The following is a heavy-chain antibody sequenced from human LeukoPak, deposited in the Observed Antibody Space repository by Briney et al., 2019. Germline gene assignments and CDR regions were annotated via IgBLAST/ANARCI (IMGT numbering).Heavy chain of an antibody. J-gene: IGHJ6*03. CDR3: AKEGKVAGRDYYYYYMDV. Sequence: GGSLRLSCAASGFTFSSYGMSWVRQAPGKGLEWVSAISGSGGSTYYADSVKGRFTISRDNSKNTLYLQMNSLRAEDTAVYYCAKEGKVAGRDYYYYYMDVWGRGTTVIVSS. V-gene: IGHV3-23*01. D-gene: IGHD6-19*01. CDR1: GFTFSSYG. CDR2: ISGSGGST.